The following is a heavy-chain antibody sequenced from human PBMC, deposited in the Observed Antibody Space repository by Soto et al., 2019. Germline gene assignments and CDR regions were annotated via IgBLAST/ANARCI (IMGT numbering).Heavy chain of an antibody. CDR3: ARTYYYDTNTTMFDP. V-gene: IGHV4-30-4*01. CDR1: GGSITSVDYY. J-gene: IGHJ5*02. CDR2: FYHSGTT. Sequence: QVQLQESGPGVVKPSQTLSLTCTVSGGSITSVDYYWSWLRQSPGKGLEWIGYFYHSGTTHYNPSLARRVTISADTSKNQVSLRLSSATVADTAVYYCARTYYYDTNTTMFDPWGQGTLVTVSS. D-gene: IGHD3-22*01.